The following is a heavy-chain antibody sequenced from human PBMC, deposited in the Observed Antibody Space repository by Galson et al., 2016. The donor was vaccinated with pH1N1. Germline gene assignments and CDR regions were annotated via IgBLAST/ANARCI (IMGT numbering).Heavy chain of an antibody. CDR2: LDPTGGGT. J-gene: IGHJ4*02. Sequence: SVKVSCKASGYTFTSYYLHWVRQAPGQGLEWMGVLDPTGGGTTYAQKFHSRLTMTRDTSTSTFSMEPSSLKSEDTAVYYCTRDLGRLRDYWGQGTLVTVSS. CDR3: TRDLGRLRDY. V-gene: IGHV1-46*01. CDR1: GYTFTSYY. D-gene: IGHD1-26*01.